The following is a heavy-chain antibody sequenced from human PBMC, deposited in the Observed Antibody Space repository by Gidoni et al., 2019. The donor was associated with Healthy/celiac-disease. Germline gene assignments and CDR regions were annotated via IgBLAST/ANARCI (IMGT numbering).Heavy chain of an antibody. D-gene: IGHD3-22*01. Sequence: EVQLLESGGGLVQPGGSLRLSCAASGFTFSRYAMSWVRQAPGKGLEWVSAISGSGGSTYYADSVKGRFTISRDNSKNTLYLQMKSLRAEDTAVYYCAKLSGDSSGYYPVHLGYWGQGTLVTVSS. CDR2: ISGSGGST. CDR1: GFTFSRYA. V-gene: IGHV3-23*01. CDR3: AKLSGDSSGYYPVHLGY. J-gene: IGHJ4*02.